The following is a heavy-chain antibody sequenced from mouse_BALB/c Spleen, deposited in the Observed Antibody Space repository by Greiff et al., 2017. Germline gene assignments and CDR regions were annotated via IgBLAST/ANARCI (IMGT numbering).Heavy chain of an antibody. CDR1: GYTFTSYV. J-gene: IGHJ3*01. D-gene: IGHD2-14*01. CDR3: AREYRYDGAWFAY. CDR2: INPYNDGT. Sequence: VQLQQSGPELVKPGASVKMSCKASGYTFTSYVMHWVKQKPGQGLEWIGYINPYNDGTKYNEKFKGKATLTSDKSSSTAYMELSSLTSEDSAVYYCAREYRYDGAWFAYWGQGTLVTVSA. V-gene: IGHV1-14*01.